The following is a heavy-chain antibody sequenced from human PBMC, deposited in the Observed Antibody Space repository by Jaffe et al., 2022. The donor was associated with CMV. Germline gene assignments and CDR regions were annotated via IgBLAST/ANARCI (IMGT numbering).Heavy chain of an antibody. J-gene: IGHJ4*02. Sequence: QVQLQESGPGLVKPSETLSLTCTVSGGSVSSGSYYWSWIRQPPGKGLEWIGYIYYSGSTNYNPSLKSRVTISVDTSKNQFSLKLSSVTAADTAVYYCARAPGIGRITIFGVVTLAFDYWGQGTLVTVSS. CDR3: ARAPGIGRITIFGVVTLAFDY. CDR2: IYYSGST. CDR1: GGSVSSGSYY. D-gene: IGHD3-3*01. V-gene: IGHV4-61*01.